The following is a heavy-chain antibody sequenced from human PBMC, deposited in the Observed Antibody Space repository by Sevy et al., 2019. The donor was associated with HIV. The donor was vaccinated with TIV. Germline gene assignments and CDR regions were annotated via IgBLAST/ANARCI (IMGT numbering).Heavy chain of an antibody. CDR3: ARDSKYCSGGRCYSPHYYYGMDV. CDR1: GGTFSSYA. J-gene: IGHJ6*02. D-gene: IGHD2-15*01. V-gene: IGHV1-69*13. Sequence: ASVKVSCKASGGTFSSYAISWVRQAPGQGLEWMGGIIPIFGTANYAQKFQGRVTITADESTSTAYMELSSLRSEDTAVYYCARDSKYCSGGRCYSPHYYYGMDVWGQGTTVTVSS. CDR2: IIPIFGTA.